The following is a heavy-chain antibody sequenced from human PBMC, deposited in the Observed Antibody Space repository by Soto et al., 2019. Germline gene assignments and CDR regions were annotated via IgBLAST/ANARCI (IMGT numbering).Heavy chain of an antibody. CDR1: GGTFSSYA. J-gene: IGHJ3*02. CDR2: IIPIFGTA. CDR3: AREGTAHVLVGFAI. V-gene: IGHV1-69*01. Sequence: QVQLVQSGAEVKKPGSSVKVSCKAFGGTFSSYAISWARQAPGQGLEWMGGIIPIFGTANYAQKFQGRVTITAAESTSTAYMELSSLRSEDTAVYYCAREGTAHVLVGFAIWCQGTTVTVSS. D-gene: IGHD5-18*01.